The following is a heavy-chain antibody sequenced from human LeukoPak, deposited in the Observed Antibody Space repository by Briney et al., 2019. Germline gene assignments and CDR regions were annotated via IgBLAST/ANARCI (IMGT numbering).Heavy chain of an antibody. V-gene: IGHV3-21*01. CDR3: ARDRNSWGALDY. CDR1: GFTLSTSA. CDR2: IDSVNNNI. J-gene: IGHJ4*02. Sequence: GGSLRLSCAASGFTLSTSAMNWVRQSPGKGLEWVSSIDSVNNNIYYADSVKGRFTISRDNAKNSLYLQMNSLRAEDTAVYYCARDRNSWGALDYWGQGTLVTVSS. D-gene: IGHD2-2*01.